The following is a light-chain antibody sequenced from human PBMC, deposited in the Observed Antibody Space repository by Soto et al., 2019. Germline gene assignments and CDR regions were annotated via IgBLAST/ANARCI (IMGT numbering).Light chain of an antibody. CDR2: HAS. J-gene: IGKJ1*01. V-gene: IGKV3-15*01. Sequence: EIVLTQSPGTLSLSPGERATLSCRASQSISNNYLAWYQQKPGRAPRLLIYHASTRATGIPARFSGSGSGTEFTLTISSLQSEDFAVYYCQQYNNSLWTFGQGTKVDIK. CDR3: QQYNNSLWT. CDR1: QSISNN.